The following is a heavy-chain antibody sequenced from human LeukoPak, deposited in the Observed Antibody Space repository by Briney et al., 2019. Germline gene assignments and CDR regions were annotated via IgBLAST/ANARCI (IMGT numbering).Heavy chain of an antibody. CDR3: ASPSDYYDSSGYYDDAFDI. V-gene: IGHV5-51*03. J-gene: IGHJ3*02. Sequence: KPGESLKISCKGSGCSFTSYWIGWVRQMPGKGLEWMGIIYPGDSDTRYSPSFQGQVTISADKSISTAYLQWSSLKASDTAMYYCASPSDYYDSSGYYDDAFDIWGQGTMVTVSS. CDR1: GCSFTSYW. D-gene: IGHD3-22*01. CDR2: IYPGDSDT.